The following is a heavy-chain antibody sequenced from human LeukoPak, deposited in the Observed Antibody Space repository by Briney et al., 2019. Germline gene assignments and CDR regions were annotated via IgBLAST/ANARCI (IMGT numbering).Heavy chain of an antibody. V-gene: IGHV4-61*01. J-gene: IGHJ4*02. D-gene: IGHD3-16*01. CDR3: ARWGARSLTDY. CDR1: GGSVSSGSYY. Sequence: ETLSLTCPVSGGSVSSGSYYWSWIRQPPGKGLEWIGYIYYSGSTNYNPSLKSRVTISVDTSKNQFSLKLSSVTAADTAVYYCARWGARSLTDYWGQGTLVTVSS. CDR2: IYYSGST.